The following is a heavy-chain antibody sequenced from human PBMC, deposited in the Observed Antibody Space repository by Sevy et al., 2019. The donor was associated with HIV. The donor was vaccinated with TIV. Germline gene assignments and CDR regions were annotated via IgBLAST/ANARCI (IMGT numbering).Heavy chain of an antibody. J-gene: IGHJ6*02. D-gene: IGHD2-15*01. CDR1: GFTVSSNY. V-gene: IGHV3-53*01. CDR2: IYSGGST. Sequence: GGSLRLSCAASGFTVSSNYMSWVRQAPGKGLEWDSVIYSGGSTYYADSVKGRFTISRDNSKNTLYLQMNSLRAEDTAVYYCARASAATLLYYGMDVWGQGTTVTVSS. CDR3: ARASAATLLYYGMDV.